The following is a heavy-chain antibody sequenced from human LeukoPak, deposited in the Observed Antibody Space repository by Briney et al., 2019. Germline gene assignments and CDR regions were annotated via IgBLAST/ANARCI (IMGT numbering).Heavy chain of an antibody. Sequence: SETLSLTCTVYGGSISGSSYYWGWIRQPPGKGLEWIGSIYYSGSAYYTPSLKSRVTISVDTSKNQFSLKLTSVTAADTAVYSCARVTSVSGSRSIIDYWGQGTLVNVSS. CDR3: ARVTSVSGSRSIIDY. D-gene: IGHD6-19*01. CDR1: GGSISGSSYY. V-gene: IGHV4-39*07. CDR2: IYYSGSA. J-gene: IGHJ4*02.